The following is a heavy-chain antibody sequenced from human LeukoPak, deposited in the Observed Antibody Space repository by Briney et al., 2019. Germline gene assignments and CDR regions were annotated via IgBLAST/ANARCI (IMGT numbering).Heavy chain of an antibody. D-gene: IGHD6-13*01. V-gene: IGHV3-21*01. CDR3: AISDMAAAGIDY. CDR1: GFTFSSYS. CDR2: ITSSSSYI. Sequence: GGSLRLSCAASGFTFSSYSMNWVRQAPGKGLEWVSSITSSSSYIYYADSVKGRFTISRDNAKNSLYLQMNSLRAEDTAVYYCAISDMAAAGIDYWGQGTLVTVSS. J-gene: IGHJ4*02.